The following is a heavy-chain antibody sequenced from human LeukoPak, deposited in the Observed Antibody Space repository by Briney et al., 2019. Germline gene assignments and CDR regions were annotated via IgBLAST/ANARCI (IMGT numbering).Heavy chain of an antibody. V-gene: IGHV3-30*02. CDR2: IPYDGSNK. CDR1: GFTFSSYG. CDR3: AKDRGRYSSSPRGDWFDP. J-gene: IGHJ5*02. D-gene: IGHD6-13*01. Sequence: GGSLRLSCVASGFTFSSYGMHWVRRAPGKGLEWVAFIPYDGSNKYYVDSVKGRFTISRDNSKNTLYLQVSSLRAEDTAVYYCAKDRGRYSSSPRGDWFDPWGQGTLVTVSS.